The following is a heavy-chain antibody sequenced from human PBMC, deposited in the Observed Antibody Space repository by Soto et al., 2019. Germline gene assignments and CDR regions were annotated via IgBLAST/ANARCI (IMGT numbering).Heavy chain of an antibody. J-gene: IGHJ4*02. D-gene: IGHD4-17*01. CDR3: ASQYGDHLKFFDY. CDR1: EFTFSAYW. CDR2: IRQDGGEK. Sequence: EVQLVESGGGLVQPGGSLRLSCATFEFTFSAYWMSWVRQAPGKGLEWVANIRQDGGEKYYEDSVKGRFTISRDNAKNSVYLQMNSLRVEDTAIYYCASQYGDHLKFFDYWGPGTLVTVSS. V-gene: IGHV3-7*01.